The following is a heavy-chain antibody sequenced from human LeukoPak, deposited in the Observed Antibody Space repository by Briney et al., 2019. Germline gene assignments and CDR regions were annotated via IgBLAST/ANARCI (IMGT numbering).Heavy chain of an antibody. CDR3: ATCPYPYYYNYYMDV. Sequence: PGGSLRLSCAASGFTFDDYAMHWVRQAPGKGLEWVSGISWNSISIAYADSVKGRFTISRDNAKNSLYLQMNSLRAEDTAVYYCATCPYPYYYNYYMDVWGKGTTVTISS. V-gene: IGHV3-9*01. J-gene: IGHJ6*03. CDR1: GFTFDDYA. CDR2: ISWNSISI.